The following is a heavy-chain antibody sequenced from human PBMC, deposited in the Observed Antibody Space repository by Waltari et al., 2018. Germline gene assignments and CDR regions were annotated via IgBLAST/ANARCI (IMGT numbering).Heavy chain of an antibody. Sequence: EVQLVQSGAEVKKPGESLRISCKDSGYNVITHWIARVRQRPGEGLEWVGIISPTGSDTRYSPSFEAHVTISVDNSITTAYLHWSSLKAPDTAMYFCARRIAVTGNYGMDVWGQGTAVTVSS. V-gene: IGHV5-51*01. D-gene: IGHD6-13*01. CDR2: ISPTGSDT. J-gene: IGHJ6*02. CDR1: GYNVITHW. CDR3: ARRIAVTGNYGMDV.